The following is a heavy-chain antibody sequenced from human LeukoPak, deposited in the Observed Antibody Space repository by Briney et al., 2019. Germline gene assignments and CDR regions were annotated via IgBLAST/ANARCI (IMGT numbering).Heavy chain of an antibody. Sequence: SVKVSCKASGGTFSSYAISWVRQAPGQGLEWMGGIIPIFGTANCAQKFQGRVTITADESTSTAYMELSSLRSEDTAVYYCARDWYYYDSSGYLDYWGQGTLVTVSS. CDR3: ARDWYYYDSSGYLDY. J-gene: IGHJ4*02. CDR1: GGTFSSYA. V-gene: IGHV1-69*13. D-gene: IGHD3-22*01. CDR2: IIPIFGTA.